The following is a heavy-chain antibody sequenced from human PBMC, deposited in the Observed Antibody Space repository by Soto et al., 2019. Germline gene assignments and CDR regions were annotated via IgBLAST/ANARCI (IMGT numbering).Heavy chain of an antibody. CDR3: ARGHISSTKNWLDP. D-gene: IGHD6-6*01. Sequence: QVQLVKSGAEVKKPGASVKVSCKGSGYTFTSYHINWVRQATGQGLEWMGWMNPNSGNTGYAQTLQGRVTMTWDTSISTAYMELSSLRFEDTAMYYCARGHISSTKNWLDPWGQGTLVTVSS. J-gene: IGHJ5*02. CDR1: GYTFTSYH. CDR2: MNPNSGNT. V-gene: IGHV1-8*01.